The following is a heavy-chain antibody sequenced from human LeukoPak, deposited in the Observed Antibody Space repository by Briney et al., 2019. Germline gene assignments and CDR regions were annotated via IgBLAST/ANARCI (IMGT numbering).Heavy chain of an antibody. CDR2: ISGTSSPR. CDR3: ARDVYGDYAIDY. CDR1: GFTFSSYI. D-gene: IGHD4-17*01. Sequence: GGSLRLSCAASGFTFSSYIMNWVRQAPGKGLEWVSYISGTSSPRYYADSVKGRFTITRDNAKNSLYLQKNSLRAEDTAVYYCARDVYGDYAIDYWGQGTLVTVSS. J-gene: IGHJ4*02. V-gene: IGHV3-48*04.